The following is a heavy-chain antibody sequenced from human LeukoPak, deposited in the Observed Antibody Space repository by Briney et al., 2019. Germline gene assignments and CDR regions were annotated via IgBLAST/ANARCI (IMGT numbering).Heavy chain of an antibody. CDR1: GDSISSSSYY. D-gene: IGHD3-22*01. CDR3: ARVATMIVVARGAFDI. Sequence: SETLSLTCTVSGDSISSSSYYWGWIRQPPGKGLEWIGSIYYSGSTYYNPSLKSRVTISVDTSKNQFSLKLSSVTAADTAVYYCARVATMIVVARGAFDIWGQGTMVSVSS. V-gene: IGHV4-39*07. CDR2: IYYSGST. J-gene: IGHJ3*02.